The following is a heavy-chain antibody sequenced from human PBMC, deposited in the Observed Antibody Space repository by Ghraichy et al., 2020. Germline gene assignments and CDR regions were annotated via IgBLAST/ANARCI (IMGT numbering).Heavy chain of an antibody. J-gene: IGHJ5*02. D-gene: IGHD2-15*01. CDR2: IYSGGST. CDR3: ARILYCSGGSCYHIDP. CDR1: GFTVSSNY. Sequence: LSLTCAASGFTVSSNYMSWVRQAPGKGLEWVSVIYSGGSTYYADSVKGRFTISRDNSKNTMYLKMNSLRAEDTAVYYCARILYCSGGSCYHIDPWGQGTLVTVSS. V-gene: IGHV3-66*01.